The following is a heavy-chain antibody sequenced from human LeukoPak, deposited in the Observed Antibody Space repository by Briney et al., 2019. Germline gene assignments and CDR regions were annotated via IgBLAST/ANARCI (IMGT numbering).Heavy chain of an antibody. CDR3: ARARHQHVVVVPAATQDRAFDI. D-gene: IGHD2-2*01. V-gene: IGHV1-69*13. CDR1: GGTFSSYA. Sequence: GASVNVSWKASGGTFSSYAISWVRQAPGQGLEWMGGIIPIFGTANYAQKFQGRVTITADESTSTAYMELSSLRSEDTAVYYCARARHQHVVVVPAATQDRAFDIWGQGTMVTVSS. CDR2: IIPIFGTA. J-gene: IGHJ3*02.